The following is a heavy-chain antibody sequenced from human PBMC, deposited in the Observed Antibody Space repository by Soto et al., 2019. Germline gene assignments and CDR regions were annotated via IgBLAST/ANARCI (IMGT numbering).Heavy chain of an antibody. Sequence: PGGSLRLSCAASGFTFSNAWMSWVRQAPGKGLEWVGRIKSKTDGRTTDYAAPVKGRFTISRDDSKNTLYLQMNSLKTEDTAVYYCTTGPVGAGLYDYWGQGTLVTVSS. CDR1: GFTFSNAW. CDR2: IKSKTDGRTT. D-gene: IGHD1-26*01. CDR3: TTGPVGAGLYDY. V-gene: IGHV3-15*01. J-gene: IGHJ4*02.